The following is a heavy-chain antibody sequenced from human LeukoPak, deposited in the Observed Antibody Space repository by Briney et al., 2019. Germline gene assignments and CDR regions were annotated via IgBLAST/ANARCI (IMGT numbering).Heavy chain of an antibody. CDR1: GGSFSGYY. J-gene: IGHJ5*02. CDR3: ARARNYGSGSYS. V-gene: IGHV4-34*01. CDR2: INHSGST. D-gene: IGHD3-10*01. Sequence: SETLSLTCAVYGGSFSGYYWSWIRQPPGKGLEWIGEINHSGSTNYNPSLKSRVTISVDTSKNQFSLKLSSVTAADTAVYYCARARNYGSGSYSWGRGTLVTVSS.